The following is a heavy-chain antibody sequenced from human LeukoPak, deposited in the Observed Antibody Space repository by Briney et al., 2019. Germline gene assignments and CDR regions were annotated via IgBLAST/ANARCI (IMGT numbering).Heavy chain of an antibody. CDR2: IYYTGST. D-gene: IGHD1-26*01. CDR1: SRSISSSCYY. J-gene: IGHJ4*02. CDR3: ARAYVVGGSLHYLDY. V-gene: IGHV4-39*01. Sequence: SSETLSLTCTVSSRSISSSCYYWGWIRQPPGKGLDWFGSIYYTGSTYYNPSLKSRVSIAVDMSKNQFSLKVTSVTATDTAVYYCARAYVVGGSLHYLDYWGQGTRVTVSS.